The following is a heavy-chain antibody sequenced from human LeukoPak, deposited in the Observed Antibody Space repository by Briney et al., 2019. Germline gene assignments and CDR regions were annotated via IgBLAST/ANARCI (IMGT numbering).Heavy chain of an antibody. CDR3: AKGSYKQWLGTNWFDP. CDR2: IYSGGST. CDR1: GFTVSSNY. V-gene: IGHV3-53*01. D-gene: IGHD6-19*01. Sequence: GGSLRLSCAASGFTVSSNYMSWVRQAPGKGLEWVSVIYSGGSTYYADSVKGRFTISRDNSKNTLYLQMNSLRAEDTAVYYCAKGSYKQWLGTNWFDPWGQGTLVTVSS. J-gene: IGHJ5*02.